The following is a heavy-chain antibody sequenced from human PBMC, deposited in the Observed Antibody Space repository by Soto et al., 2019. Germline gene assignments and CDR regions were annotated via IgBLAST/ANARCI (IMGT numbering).Heavy chain of an antibody. CDR1: GFMFSNHG. J-gene: IGHJ4*02. V-gene: IGHV3-33*01. CDR3: VRGDNWNDEASDY. CDR2: IWSDGNNR. D-gene: IGHD1-1*01. Sequence: GGSLRLSCAASGFMFSNHGMHWVRQAPGKGLEWVAVIWSDGNNRYYADSVKGRFTISRDDSKNTVYLQMNSLRAEDTAVYYCVRGDNWNDEASDYWGQGTLVTVSS.